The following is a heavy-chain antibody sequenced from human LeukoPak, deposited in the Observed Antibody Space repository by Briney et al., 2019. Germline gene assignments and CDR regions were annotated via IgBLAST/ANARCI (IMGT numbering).Heavy chain of an antibody. CDR3: ARVGSGSSSYGYHYMDV. Sequence: TGGSLRLSCAASGFTFSSYSMNWVRQAPGKGLEWVSSISSSSSYIYYADSVKGRFTISRDNAKNSLYLQMNSLRAEDTAVYYCARVGSGSSSYGYHYMDVWGKGTTVTVSS. D-gene: IGHD6-6*01. CDR2: ISSSSSYI. J-gene: IGHJ6*03. V-gene: IGHV3-21*01. CDR1: GFTFSSYS.